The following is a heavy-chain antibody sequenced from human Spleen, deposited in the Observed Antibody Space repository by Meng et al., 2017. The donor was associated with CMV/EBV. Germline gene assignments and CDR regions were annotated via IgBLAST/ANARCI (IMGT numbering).Heavy chain of an antibody. Sequence: SGCSVSSGRYYWTWIRQPPEKGLEWIGNVFYSGSINCNPSLKSRVTISVDTSKNQFSLKLRSVTAADTAVYYCARYFDSSDYYLDYWGQGTLVTVSS. CDR2: VFYSGSI. J-gene: IGHJ4*02. CDR3: ARYFDSSDYYLDY. CDR1: GCSVSSGRYY. V-gene: IGHV4-61*01. D-gene: IGHD3-22*01.